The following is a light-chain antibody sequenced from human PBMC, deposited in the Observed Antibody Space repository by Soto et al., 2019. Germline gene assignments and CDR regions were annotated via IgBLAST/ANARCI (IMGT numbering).Light chain of an antibody. Sequence: EIVLTQSPATLSLSPVERATLSCRASQSVSSYLAWYQQKPGQAPRLLIYDASDRATGIPARFSGSGSGTDFTLTISSLEPEDFAVYYCQQRSNWPPRWTFGQGTTGDIK. J-gene: IGKJ1*01. V-gene: IGKV3-11*01. CDR3: QQRSNWPPRWT. CDR2: DAS. CDR1: QSVSSY.